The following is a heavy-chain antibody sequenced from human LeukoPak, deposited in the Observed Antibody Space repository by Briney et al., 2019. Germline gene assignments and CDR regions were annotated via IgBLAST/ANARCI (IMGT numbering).Heavy chain of an antibody. D-gene: IGHD5-12*01. V-gene: IGHV3-48*02. J-gene: IGHJ4*02. CDR3: ARAMRSGYDY. CDR2: ISSRSDSI. CDR1: GFTFSSHG. Sequence: GGSLRLSCAASGFTFSSHGMNWVRQAPGKRLEWVSYISSRSDSIYYADSVKGRFTISRDNAENSLYLQMNSLRDEDTAVYYCARAMRSGYDYWGQGTLVTVSS.